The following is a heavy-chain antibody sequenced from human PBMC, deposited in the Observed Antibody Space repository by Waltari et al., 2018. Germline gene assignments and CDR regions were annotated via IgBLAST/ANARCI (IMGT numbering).Heavy chain of an antibody. D-gene: IGHD3-22*01. CDR3: ARLIGYPGD. CDR2: IYHSGST. V-gene: IGHV4-38-2*01. Sequence: QVQLQESGPGLVKPSETLSLTCAVSGYSISSGYYWGWIRQPPGKGLEWIGSIYHSGSTYYNPSLKSRVTISVDTSKNQFSLKLSSVTAADTAVYYCARLIGYPGDWGQGTLVTVSS. J-gene: IGHJ4*02. CDR1: GYSISSGYY.